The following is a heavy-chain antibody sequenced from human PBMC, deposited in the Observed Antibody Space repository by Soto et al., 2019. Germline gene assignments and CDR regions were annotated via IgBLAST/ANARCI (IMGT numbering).Heavy chain of an antibody. V-gene: IGHV4-39*01. CDR2: IYYSGST. Sequence: SETLSLTCTVSGGSISSSSYYWGWIRQPPGKGLEWIGSIYYSGSTYYNPSLKSRVTISVDTSKNQFSLKLSSVTAADTAVYYCARLPTTVNTNGGNNWFDPWGQGTLVTVSS. D-gene: IGHD4-17*01. CDR1: GGSISSSSYY. CDR3: ARLPTTVNTNGGNNWFDP. J-gene: IGHJ5*02.